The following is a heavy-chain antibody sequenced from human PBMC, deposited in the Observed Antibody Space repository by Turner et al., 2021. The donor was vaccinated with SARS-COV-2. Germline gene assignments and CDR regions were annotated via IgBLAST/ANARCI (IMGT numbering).Heavy chain of an antibody. Sequence: QVQLQESGPGLVRPSETLSLTCTVSGGSISSKSWSWIRQSPGRGLEWIGYFYKIGSIDYNPTLRSRVTISVDTSKNQLSLNLISVTAADTAVYYCARHQGSASGYDHGTNVWGQGTAVIVSS. CDR1: GGSISSKS. J-gene: IGHJ6*02. D-gene: IGHD1-26*01. CDR3: ARHQGSASGYDHGTNV. V-gene: IGHV4-59*08. CDR2: FYKIGSI.